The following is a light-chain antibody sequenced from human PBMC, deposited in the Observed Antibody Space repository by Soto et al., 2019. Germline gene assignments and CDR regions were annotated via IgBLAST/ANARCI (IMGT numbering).Light chain of an antibody. V-gene: IGLV1-40*01. Sequence: QSALTQPPSVSGAPRQRVTISCTGSSSNIGAGYDVHWYQQLPGTAPKLLIYGNSNRPSGVPDRFSGSKSGTSASLAITGLQAEDEADYYCQSYDSSLSGHVVFGGGTKLTVL. CDR2: GNS. CDR3: QSYDSSLSGHVV. J-gene: IGLJ2*01. CDR1: SSNIGAGYD.